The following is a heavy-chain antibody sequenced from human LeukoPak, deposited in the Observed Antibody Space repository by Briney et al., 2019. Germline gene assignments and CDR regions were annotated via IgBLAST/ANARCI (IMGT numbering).Heavy chain of an antibody. CDR1: GFSFSDYY. CDR2: ISNSGSTI. J-gene: IGHJ6*02. CDR3: AKAMKAGPYYYYGMDV. Sequence: PGGSLRLSCAASGFSFSDYYMSWVRQAPGKGLEWISYISNSGSTIFYADSVKGRFTVSRDNAKNSLYLQMNSLRDEDTAVYYCAKAMKAGPYYYYGMDVWGQGTTVTVSS. V-gene: IGHV3-11*04. D-gene: IGHD2-2*01.